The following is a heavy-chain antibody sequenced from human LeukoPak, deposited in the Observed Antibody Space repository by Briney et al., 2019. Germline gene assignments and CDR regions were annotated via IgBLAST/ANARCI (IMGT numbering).Heavy chain of an antibody. CDR2: INPNSGGT. Sequence: GASVKVSCKASGYTFTSYYMHWVRQAPGQGLEWMGWINPNSGGTNYAQKFQGRVTMTRDTSISTAYMELSRLRSEDTAVYYCARSAGEFDYWGQGTLVTVSS. J-gene: IGHJ4*02. V-gene: IGHV1-2*02. CDR1: GYTFTSYY. CDR3: ARSAGEFDY.